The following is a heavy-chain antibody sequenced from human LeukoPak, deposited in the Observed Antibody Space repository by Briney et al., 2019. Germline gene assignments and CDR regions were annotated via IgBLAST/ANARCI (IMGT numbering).Heavy chain of an antibody. CDR1: RFTFSDHA. J-gene: IGHJ3*02. D-gene: IGHD1-1*01. CDR2: ISYDGNNN. V-gene: IGHV3-30-3*01. Sequence: PGGSLRLSCAASRFTFSDHAIHWVRQAPGKGLEWVTLISYDGNNNYYAHSVKGRFTISRDNSKNTLYLQMNSLKTEDTAVYYCARDSSGTGTFDIWGQGTTVTVSS. CDR3: ARDSSGTGTFDI.